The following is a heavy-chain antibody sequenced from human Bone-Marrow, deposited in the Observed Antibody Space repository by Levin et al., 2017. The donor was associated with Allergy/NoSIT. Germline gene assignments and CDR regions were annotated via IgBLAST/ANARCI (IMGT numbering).Heavy chain of an antibody. CDR3: AKDLTTVTTSRI. CDR2: ISASGGRT. CDR1: GFTFTNYA. J-gene: IGHJ4*02. Sequence: GGSLRLSCAAFGFTFTNYAMTWVRQAPGQGLEWVSSISASGGRTWYADSVKGRFSVSRDNSTDMVYLQMNSLRVEDTAVYYCAKDLTTVTTSRIWGQGSLVTVSS. D-gene: IGHD4-17*01. V-gene: IGHV3-23*01.